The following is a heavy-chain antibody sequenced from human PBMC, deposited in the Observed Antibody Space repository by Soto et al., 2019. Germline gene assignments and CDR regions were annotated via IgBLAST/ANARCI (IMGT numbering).Heavy chain of an antibody. CDR1: GYSFTSYW. CDR3: TRADSNTWYSDY. J-gene: IGHJ4*02. D-gene: IGHD6-13*01. Sequence: PGESLKISCKGSGYSFTSYWIGWVRQMPWKGLEWMGIIYPGDSDTRYSPSFQGQVTISADKSISTAYLQWSSLKASDTAIYYCTRADSNTWYSDYWGQGTVVTGSS. V-gene: IGHV5-51*01. CDR2: IYPGDSDT.